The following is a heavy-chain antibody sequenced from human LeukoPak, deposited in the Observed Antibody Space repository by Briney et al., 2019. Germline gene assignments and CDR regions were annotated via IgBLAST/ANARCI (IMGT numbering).Heavy chain of an antibody. CDR3: ARHWRYGRGSCYFEN. V-gene: IGHV4-39*01. CDR2: MYYSGNT. CDR1: GGSFSSSSYY. Sequence: SETLSLTCTVSGGSFSSSSYYWGWIRQPPGKGLEWIGSMYYSGNTYYSPSVKSRVTMAVDTSKNQFSLKLTSATAADTAVYYCARHWRYGRGSCYFENWGQGTLVTVSS. J-gene: IGHJ4*02. D-gene: IGHD3-16*01.